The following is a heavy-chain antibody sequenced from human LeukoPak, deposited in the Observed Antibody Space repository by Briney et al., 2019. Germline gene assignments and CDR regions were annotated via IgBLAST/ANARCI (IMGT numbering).Heavy chain of an antibody. Sequence: SETLSLTCTVSGGSISGYYWTWIQQPPGKGLEWIGYIYYTGSTNYNPSLKSRVTISVDTSKNHFSLNLSSVTAADTAVYYCAIGHYDSSGYPDWFDPWGQGTLVTVSS. J-gene: IGHJ5*02. D-gene: IGHD3-22*01. CDR2: IYYTGST. CDR1: GGSISGYY. V-gene: IGHV4-59*08. CDR3: AIGHYDSSGYPDWFDP.